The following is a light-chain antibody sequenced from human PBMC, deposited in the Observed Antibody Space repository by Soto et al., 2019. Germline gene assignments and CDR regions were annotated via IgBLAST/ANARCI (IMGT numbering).Light chain of an antibody. V-gene: IGLV2-14*01. CDR3: GSYTSSSNYV. Sequence: QSALTQPASVSGSPGQSITISCTGYIHYDFVSWYQQHPGTAPKLVIYEVSNRPSGTSDRFSGSKSGHTASLTISGLQTEDEAVYYCGSYTSSSNYVFGTGTKAHRP. CDR2: EVS. CDR1: IHYDF. J-gene: IGLJ1*01.